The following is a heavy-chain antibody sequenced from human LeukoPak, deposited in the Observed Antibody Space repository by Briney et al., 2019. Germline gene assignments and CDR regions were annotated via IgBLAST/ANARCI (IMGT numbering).Heavy chain of an antibody. Sequence: ASVKVSCKASGYTFSGDHMHWVRQAPGQGLEWMGRIDPSSGATHFAHKFQGRVTMTRDTSISTAYMELDRLTSDDTAVYYCARDRTFYGGSFASGGQGTLVTVSS. V-gene: IGHV1-2*06. CDR2: IDPSSGAT. CDR3: ARDRTFYGGSFAS. CDR1: GYTFSGDH. J-gene: IGHJ4*02. D-gene: IGHD1-26*01.